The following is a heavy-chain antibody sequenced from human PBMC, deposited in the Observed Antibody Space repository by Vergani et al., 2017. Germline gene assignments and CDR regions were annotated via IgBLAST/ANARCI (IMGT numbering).Heavy chain of an antibody. CDR1: GFPFSSYD. V-gene: IGHV3-13*01. CDR3: ARSSGRLGAFDI. D-gene: IGHD6-19*01. CDR2: IGTAGDT. Sequence: EVQLVESGGGLVQPGGSLRLSCAASGFPFSSYDMHWVRQATGKGLEWVSAIGTAGDTYYPGSVKGRFTISRENAKNSLYLQMNSLRAGDTAVYYCARSSGRLGAFDIWGQGTMVTVSS. J-gene: IGHJ3*02.